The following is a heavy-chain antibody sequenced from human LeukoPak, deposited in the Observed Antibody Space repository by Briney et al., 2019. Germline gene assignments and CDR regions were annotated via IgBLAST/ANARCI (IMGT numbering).Heavy chain of an antibody. CDR2: ISAYNGNT. D-gene: IGHD2-21*02. CDR1: GYTFTSYG. Sequence: ASVKVSCKASGYTFTSYGISWVRQAPGQGLEWMGWISAYNGNTNYAQKLQGRVTMTTDTSTSTAYMELRSLRSEDTAVYYCARDQVVVVTAIPGYYYYYYMDVWGKGTTVTVSS. CDR3: ARDQVVVVTAIPGYYYYYYMDV. V-gene: IGHV1-18*01. J-gene: IGHJ6*03.